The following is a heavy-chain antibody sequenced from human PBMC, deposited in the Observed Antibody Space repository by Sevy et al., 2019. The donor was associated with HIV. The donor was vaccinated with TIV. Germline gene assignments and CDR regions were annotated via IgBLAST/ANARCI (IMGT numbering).Heavy chain of an antibody. CDR1: GFTFSSYG. CDR3: AKEKASITMVQGVTQYRWFDP. D-gene: IGHD3-10*01. J-gene: IGHJ5*02. CDR2: IRYDGSNK. Sequence: GGSLRLSCAASGFTFSSYGMHWVRQAPGKGLEWVAFIRYDGSNKYYADSVKGRFTISRDNSKNTLYLQMNSLRAEDTAVYYCAKEKASITMVQGVTQYRWFDPWGQGTLVTVSS. V-gene: IGHV3-30*02.